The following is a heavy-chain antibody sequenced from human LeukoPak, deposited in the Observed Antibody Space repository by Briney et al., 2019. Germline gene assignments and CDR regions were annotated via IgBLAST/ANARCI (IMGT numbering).Heavy chain of an antibody. CDR2: ISSSGNYV. D-gene: IGHD5-18*01. CDR1: GFTFDSYP. J-gene: IGHJ4*02. Sequence: PGGSLRLSCAASGFTFDSYPMNWVRQAPGKGLEWVSSISSSGNYVHYADSLKARFTVSRDNAKNSLYLQMNSLRADDTAIYYCARKGGYSYGFVDYWGQGTLVTVSS. V-gene: IGHV3-21*01. CDR3: ARKGGYSYGFVDY.